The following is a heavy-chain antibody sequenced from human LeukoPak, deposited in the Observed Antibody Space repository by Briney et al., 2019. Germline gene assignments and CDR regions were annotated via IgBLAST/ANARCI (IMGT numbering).Heavy chain of an antibody. CDR2: IFPSGDEI. D-gene: IGHD2-8*02. CDR3: ATYRQVLLPFES. CDR1: GFTFSTFA. Sequence: GGSLRLSCAASGFTFSTFAMIWVRQPPGKGLEWVSSIFPSGDEIHYADSVWGRFTISRDNSKSTLSLQMNSLRAEDTAIYYCATYRQVLLPFESWGQGTLVTVSS. V-gene: IGHV3-23*01. J-gene: IGHJ4*02.